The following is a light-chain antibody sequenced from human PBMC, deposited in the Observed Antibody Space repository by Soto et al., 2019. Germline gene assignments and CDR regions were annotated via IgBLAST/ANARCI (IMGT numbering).Light chain of an antibody. CDR2: EVS. J-gene: IGLJ3*02. CDR3: RSARRDNTWV. V-gene: IGLV2-14*03. Sequence: QSALTQPASVSESPGQSITISCTGTSSDIGASTFVSWYQQHPGKAPKLLIYEVSNRPSGISNRFSGSKSANTASLTISGLQAEHEADYYCRSARRDNTWVFGGGTKLTVL. CDR1: SSDIGASTF.